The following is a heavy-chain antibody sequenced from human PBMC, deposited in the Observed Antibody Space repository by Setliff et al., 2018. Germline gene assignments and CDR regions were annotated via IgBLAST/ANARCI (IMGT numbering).Heavy chain of an antibody. J-gene: IGHJ5*02. CDR1: GYSISSSNW. CDR3: ARYYYDSSGYSESDLGWFDP. D-gene: IGHD3-22*01. V-gene: IGHV4-28*06. CDR2: IYYSGGT. Sequence: SETLSLTCAVSGYSISSSNWWGWIRQPPGKGLEWIGYIYYSGGTNYNPSLKSRVTMSVDTSKNQFSLKLSSVTALDTAVYYCARYYYDSSGYSESDLGWFDPWGQGTLVTVSS.